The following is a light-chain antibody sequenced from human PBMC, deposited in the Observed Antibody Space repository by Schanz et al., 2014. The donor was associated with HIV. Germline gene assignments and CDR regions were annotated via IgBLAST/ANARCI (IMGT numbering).Light chain of an antibody. Sequence: QSALTQPPSASGSPGQSVTISCAGTSGDIGKYKYVSWYQQHPGKAPKIMIYEVSKRPSGVPDRFSGSKSGNTASLTVSGLQAEDEADYYCSSYAGTNNFWVFGGGTKLTVL. CDR2: EVS. CDR1: SGDIGKYKY. J-gene: IGLJ3*02. V-gene: IGLV2-8*01. CDR3: SSYAGTNNFWV.